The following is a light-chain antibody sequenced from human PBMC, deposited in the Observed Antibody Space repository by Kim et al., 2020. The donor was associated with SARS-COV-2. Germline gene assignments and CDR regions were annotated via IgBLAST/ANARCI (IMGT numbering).Light chain of an antibody. CDR2: AAS. V-gene: IGKV1-39*01. CDR1: QSINRY. CDR3: QQSYPGVWT. Sequence: DIQMTQSPSSLSASVGDRVTITCRASQSINRYLNWYQQKPGKAPKLLIYAASSLQSGVPSRFSGSGSGTDFTLTISSLQPEDFATYYCQQSYPGVWTFGQGTKVDIK. J-gene: IGKJ1*01.